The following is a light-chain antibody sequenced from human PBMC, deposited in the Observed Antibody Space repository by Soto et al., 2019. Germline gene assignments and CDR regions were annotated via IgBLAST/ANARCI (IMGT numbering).Light chain of an antibody. V-gene: IGLV2-14*01. J-gene: IGLJ1*01. CDR1: SSDVGGYNY. CDR3: SSYTSRSTLV. Sequence: QSVLTQPASVSGSPGQSITISCTGTSSDVGGYNYVSWYQQHPGKAPELMIYEVTNRPSGVSNRFSGSKSGNTASLTISGLQAEDEADYYCSSYTSRSTLVFGTGTKV. CDR2: EVT.